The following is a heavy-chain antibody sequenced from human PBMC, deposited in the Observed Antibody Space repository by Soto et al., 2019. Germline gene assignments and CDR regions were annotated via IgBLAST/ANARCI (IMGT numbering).Heavy chain of an antibody. CDR2: IYYIGIT. J-gene: IGHJ6*02. CDR3: ARYKSNYYYGMDV. D-gene: IGHD1-20*01. V-gene: IGHV4-59*01. CDR1: GGSISSYY. Sequence: QVQLQESGPGLVKPSETLSLTCTVSGGSISSYYWSWIRQPPGKGLEWIGYIYYIGITNYNPSLKSRVTISVDTSKNQFSLKLISVTAADTAVYYCARYKSNYYYGMDVWGQGTTVTVSS.